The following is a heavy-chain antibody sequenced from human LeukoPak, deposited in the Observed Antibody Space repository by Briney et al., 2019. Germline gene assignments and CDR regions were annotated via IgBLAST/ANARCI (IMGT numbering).Heavy chain of an antibody. CDR1: GGSISSYY. CDR3: ARVKYSSGWEFDY. Sequence: PSETLSLTCTVSGGSISSYYWSWIRQPPGKGLEWIGYTYYSGSTNYNPSLKSRVTISVDTSKNQFSLKLSSVTAADTAVYYCARVKYSSGWEFDYWGQGTLVTVSS. CDR2: TYYSGST. V-gene: IGHV4-59*01. D-gene: IGHD6-19*01. J-gene: IGHJ4*02.